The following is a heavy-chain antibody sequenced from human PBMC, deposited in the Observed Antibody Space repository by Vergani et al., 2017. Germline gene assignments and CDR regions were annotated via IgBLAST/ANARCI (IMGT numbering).Heavy chain of an antibody. CDR2: ISSGSSYI. D-gene: IGHD5-12*01. V-gene: IGHV3-21*01. CDR1: GFTFGSYS. Sequence: EVQLLESGGGLVKPGESPRLSCVASGFTFGSYSMIWVRQAPRKGLEWVSSISSGSSYIYYADSVKGRFTISRDNAKNSLYLQMNSLRAEDTAVYYCARDLTRYSTASRRYFDYWGQGTLVTVSS. J-gene: IGHJ4*02. CDR3: ARDLTRYSTASRRYFDY.